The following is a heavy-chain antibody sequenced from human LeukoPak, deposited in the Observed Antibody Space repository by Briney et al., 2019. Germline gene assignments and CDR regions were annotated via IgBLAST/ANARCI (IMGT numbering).Heavy chain of an antibody. CDR2: INAGNGNT. CDR3: ARELPIAAAGTYWFDP. Sequence: ASVKVSCKASGYTFTSYAMHWVRQAPGQRLEWMGWINAGNGNTKYSQKFQGRVTITRDTSASTAYMELSSLRSEDTAVYYCARELPIAAAGTYWFDPWGQGTLVTVSS. D-gene: IGHD6-13*01. J-gene: IGHJ5*02. CDR1: GYTFTSYA. V-gene: IGHV1-3*01.